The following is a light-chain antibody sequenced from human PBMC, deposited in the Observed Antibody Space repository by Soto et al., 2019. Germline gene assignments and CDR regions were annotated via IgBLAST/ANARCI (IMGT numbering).Light chain of an antibody. CDR1: QSISSY. J-gene: IGKJ4*01. CDR2: AAS. Sequence: DIQMTQSPSSLSASVGDRVTITCRASQSISSYLNWYQQKPGKAPKLLSYAASSLQSGVPSRFSGSGSGTDFTLPISSLQPEDFATYYCQQSYSTPRTFGGGTKVEIK. CDR3: QQSYSTPRT. V-gene: IGKV1-39*01.